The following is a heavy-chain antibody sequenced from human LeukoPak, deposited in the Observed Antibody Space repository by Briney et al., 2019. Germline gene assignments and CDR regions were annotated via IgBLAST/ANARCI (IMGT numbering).Heavy chain of an antibody. CDR3: ARDIITMIVVVITRRNEYFDY. Sequence: GGSLRLSCAASGFTFSSYWMSWVRQAPGKGLEWVANIRRDGSEKYYVDSVKGRFTISRDNSKNTLYLQMNSLRAEDTAVYYCARDIITMIVVVITRRNEYFDYWGQGTLVTVSS. CDR1: GFTFSSYW. V-gene: IGHV3-7*01. J-gene: IGHJ4*02. CDR2: IRRDGSEK. D-gene: IGHD3-22*01.